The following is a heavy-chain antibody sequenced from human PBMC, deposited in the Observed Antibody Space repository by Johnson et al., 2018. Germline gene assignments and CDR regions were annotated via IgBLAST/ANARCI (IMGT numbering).Heavy chain of an antibody. V-gene: IGHV4-61*02. J-gene: IGHJ3*01. D-gene: IGHD6-13*01. Sequence: QVQLQESGPGLVKPSETLSLSCTVSGGSISSGSHYWSWIRQPAGKRLEYIGRIYPSGSTKYNPSLQSRVTIALDTSKNQFSLTLSAVTATDTAVYYWAGGPPSSSNWIDAFDVWGQGTMVTVSS. CDR1: GGSISSGSHY. CDR3: AGGPPSSSNWIDAFDV. CDR2: IYPSGST.